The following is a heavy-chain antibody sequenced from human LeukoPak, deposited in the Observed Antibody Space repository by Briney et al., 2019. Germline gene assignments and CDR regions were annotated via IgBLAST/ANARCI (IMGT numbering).Heavy chain of an antibody. CDR2: IRYDGSNK. J-gene: IGHJ4*02. CDR3: AKWDTYYDSSGYYFY. Sequence: GGSLRLSCAASGFTFSSYGMHWVRQAPGKGLEWVAFIRYDGSNKYYVDSVKGRFTISRDNSKNTLYLQMNSLRAEDTTVYYCAKWDTYYDSSGYYFYWGQGTLVTVSS. CDR1: GFTFSSYG. V-gene: IGHV3-30*02. D-gene: IGHD3-22*01.